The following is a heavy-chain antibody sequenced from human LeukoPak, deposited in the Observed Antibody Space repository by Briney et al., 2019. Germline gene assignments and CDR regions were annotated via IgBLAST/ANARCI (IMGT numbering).Heavy chain of an antibody. CDR1: GFTFSSYS. CDR2: IWYDGSNK. CDR3: ARDKGSY. Sequence: GGSLRLSCAASGFTFSSYSMNWVRQAPGKGLEWVAVIWYDGSNKYYADSVKGRFTISRDNSKNTLYLQMNSLRAEDTAVYYCARDKGSYWGQGTLVTVSS. J-gene: IGHJ4*02. V-gene: IGHV3-33*08. D-gene: IGHD3-10*01.